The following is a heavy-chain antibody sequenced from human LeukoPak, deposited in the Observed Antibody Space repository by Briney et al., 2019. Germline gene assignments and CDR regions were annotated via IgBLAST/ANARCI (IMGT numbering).Heavy chain of an antibody. V-gene: IGHV3-23*01. D-gene: IGHD6-19*01. CDR3: AKETKYTSGWLTIDY. CDR1: GFSFSSYG. J-gene: IGHJ4*02. CDR2: IIGSGNSA. Sequence: GGSLRLSCTASGFSFSSYGMSWVRQPPGKGLEWVSGIIGSGNSAYYADAVKGRFTISRDNSKNTLHLQMNSPRVEDTAVYYCAKETKYTSGWLTIDYWGQGTLVTVSS.